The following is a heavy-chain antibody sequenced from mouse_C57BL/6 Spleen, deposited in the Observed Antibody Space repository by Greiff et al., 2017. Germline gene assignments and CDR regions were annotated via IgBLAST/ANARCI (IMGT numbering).Heavy chain of an antibody. V-gene: IGHV1-74*01. Sequence: QVQLQQPGAELVQPGASVKVSCKASGYTFTSYWMHWVKQRPGQGLEWIGRIHPSDSDTNYNQKFTGKATLTVDKSSSTAYMQLSSLTSEDSAVYYCASYDYDKGYFDVWGTGTTVTVSS. CDR2: IHPSDSDT. CDR3: ASYDYDKGYFDV. J-gene: IGHJ1*03. D-gene: IGHD2-4*01. CDR1: GYTFTSYW.